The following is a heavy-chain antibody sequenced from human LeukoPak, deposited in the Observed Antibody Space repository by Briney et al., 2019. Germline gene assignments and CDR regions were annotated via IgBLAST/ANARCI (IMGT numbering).Heavy chain of an antibody. J-gene: IGHJ4*02. CDR3: ARHRWFKDHPTCDY. V-gene: IGHV4-59*01. CDR2: IYYSGST. CDR1: GGSISSYY. Sequence: SESLSLTCTVSGGSISSYYWSWVRQPPGKGLEWIGYIYYSGSTNYNPSLKSRVTISVDTSKDQFSLKLSSVTAADTAVYYCARHRWFKDHPTCDYWGQGTLVTVSS. D-gene: IGHD3-10*01.